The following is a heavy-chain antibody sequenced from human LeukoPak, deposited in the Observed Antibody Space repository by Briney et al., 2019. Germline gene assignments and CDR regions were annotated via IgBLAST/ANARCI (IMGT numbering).Heavy chain of an antibody. CDR3: AREAPHYGDLNWFDP. CDR1: GGTFSSYA. J-gene: IGHJ5*02. Sequence: SVKVSCKASGGTFSSYAISWVRQAPGQGLEWMGRIIPIVGIANDAQKCQGRVTITAHKSTSTAYMELSSLRSEDTPVYYCAREAPHYGDLNWFDPWGQGTLVTVSS. V-gene: IGHV1-69*04. D-gene: IGHD4-17*01. CDR2: IIPIVGIA.